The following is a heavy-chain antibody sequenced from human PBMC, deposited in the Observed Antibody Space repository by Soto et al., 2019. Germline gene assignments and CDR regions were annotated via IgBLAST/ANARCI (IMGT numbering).Heavy chain of an antibody. J-gene: IGHJ6*03. D-gene: IGHD3-16*01. CDR1: GFPFSSYW. CDR3: ARGAKGAYYVDV. Sequence: EVQLVESGGGSVQPGESLRLSCAASGFPFSSYWIHWVRQAPGKGLMWVSRIKYDGTITNYADSLKGRLTISRDNAKNTVYLQMNSLRVADTAVYHCARGAKGAYYVDVWGKGTTVTVSS. CDR2: IKYDGTIT. V-gene: IGHV3-74*01.